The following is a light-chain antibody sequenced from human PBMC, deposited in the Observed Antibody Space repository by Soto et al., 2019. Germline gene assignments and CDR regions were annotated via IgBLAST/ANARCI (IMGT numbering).Light chain of an antibody. Sequence: DIQMTQSPSSLSASVGDRVTITCRSSQNINNFLNWYQQQPGRAPKLLIYAASTLQCGVPSRFRGSGSGTDFTLALSSLQPDDCASYFCQQSYSTPYTFGEGTKLEIK. CDR3: QQSYSTPYT. CDR2: AAS. J-gene: IGKJ2*01. V-gene: IGKV1-39*01. CDR1: QNINNF.